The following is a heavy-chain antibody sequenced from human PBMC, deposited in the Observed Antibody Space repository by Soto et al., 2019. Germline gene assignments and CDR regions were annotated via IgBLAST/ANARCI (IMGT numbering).Heavy chain of an antibody. J-gene: IGHJ6*02. CDR2: IWYDGSNK. V-gene: IGHV3-30*19. CDR3: ASNYYDSSGYYYADYYYYGMDV. CDR1: GFTFSSYG. D-gene: IGHD3-22*01. Sequence: GGSLRLSCAASGFTFSSYGMHWVRQAPGKGLEWVAVIWYDGSNKYYADSVKGRFTISRDNSKNTLYLQMNSLRAEDTAVYYCASNYYDSSGYYYADYYYYGMDVWGQGTTVTVSS.